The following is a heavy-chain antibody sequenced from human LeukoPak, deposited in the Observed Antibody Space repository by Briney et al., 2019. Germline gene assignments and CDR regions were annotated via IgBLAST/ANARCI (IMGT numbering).Heavy chain of an antibody. CDR1: EFTFSSYG. J-gene: IGHJ4*02. CDR3: VRDNPRCCGVVPANIDDF. Sequence: GGSLRLSCAASEFTFSSYGMHWVRQAPGKGLEWVAFIRYDGSNQYYTDSVKGRFTISRDNSKNTLYLQMHSLRAEDTAVYYCVRDNPRCCGVVPANIDDFWGQGTLVTVSS. V-gene: IGHV3-30*02. D-gene: IGHD2-15*01. CDR2: IRYDGSNQ.